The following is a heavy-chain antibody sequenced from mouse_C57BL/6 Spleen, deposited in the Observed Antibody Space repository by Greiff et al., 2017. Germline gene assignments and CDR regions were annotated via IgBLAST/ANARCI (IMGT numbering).Heavy chain of an antibody. CDR3: ARSDTTVVGYYFDY. V-gene: IGHV1-69*01. D-gene: IGHD1-1*01. CDR2: IDPSDSYT. Sequence: VQLQQSGAELVMPGASVKLSCKASGYTFTSYWMHWVKQRPGQGLEWIGEIDPSDSYTNYNQKFKGKSTLTVDKSSSTAYMQLSSLTSEDSAVYYCARSDTTVVGYYFDYWGQGTTLTVSS. CDR1: GYTFTSYW. J-gene: IGHJ2*01.